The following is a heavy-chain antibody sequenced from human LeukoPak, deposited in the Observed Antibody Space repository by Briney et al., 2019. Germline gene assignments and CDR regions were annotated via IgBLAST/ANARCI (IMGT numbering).Heavy chain of an antibody. CDR3: ARFPASSSWYKGELLDY. D-gene: IGHD6-13*01. CDR1: GYTFTSYY. J-gene: IGHJ4*02. CDR2: INPSGGST. V-gene: IGHV1-46*01. Sequence: ASVKVSCKASGYTFTSYYMHWVRQAPGQGLEWMGIINPSGGSTSYAQKFQGRVTMTRDTSTSTVYMELSSLRSEDTAVYYCARFPASSSWYKGELLDYWGQGTLVTVSS.